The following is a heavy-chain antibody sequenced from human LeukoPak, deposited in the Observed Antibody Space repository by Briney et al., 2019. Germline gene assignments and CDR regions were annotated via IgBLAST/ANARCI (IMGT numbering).Heavy chain of an antibody. J-gene: IGHJ6*03. CDR1: GFTLSGSA. CDR2: IRSKANSDAT. V-gene: IGHV3-73*01. D-gene: IGHD4-11*01. CDR3: TRHGQADDYSNRYYMDV. Sequence: TGGSLRLSCAASGFTLSGSAMHWVRQASGKGLEWVGRIRSKANSDATTYAASMKGRFTISRDDSKNTAYLQMNSMKTEDSAVYYCTRHGQADDYSNRYYMDVWGKGTTVTVSS.